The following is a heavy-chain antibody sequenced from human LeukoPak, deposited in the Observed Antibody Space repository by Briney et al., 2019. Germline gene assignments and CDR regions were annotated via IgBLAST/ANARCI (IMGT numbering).Heavy chain of an antibody. Sequence: PGGSLRLSCAASGFPFSDYVMHWVRQAPGKGLGWVSYISSSSSTIYYADSVKGRFTISRDNAKNSLYLQMNSLRAEDTAVYYCARVHRAVYYYDSSGSNDAFDIWGQVTMVTVSS. CDR3: ARVHRAVYYYDSSGSNDAFDI. CDR2: ISSSSSTI. J-gene: IGHJ3*02. V-gene: IGHV3-48*01. D-gene: IGHD3-22*01. CDR1: GFPFSDYV.